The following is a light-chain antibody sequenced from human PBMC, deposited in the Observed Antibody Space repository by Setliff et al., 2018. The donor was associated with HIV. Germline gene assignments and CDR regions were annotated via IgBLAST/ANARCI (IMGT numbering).Light chain of an antibody. V-gene: IGLV1-40*01. CDR2: SFT. Sequence: QSALTQPPSVSGAPGQRVTISCTGSSSNIGAGFDVHWYQQFPGTAPKLLIYSFTNRPSGVPDRFSGSKSGTSAPLAIAGLQAEDEADYYCQSYDSSLSGYVFGTGTKVTVL. J-gene: IGLJ1*01. CDR1: SSNIGAGFD. CDR3: QSYDSSLSGYV.